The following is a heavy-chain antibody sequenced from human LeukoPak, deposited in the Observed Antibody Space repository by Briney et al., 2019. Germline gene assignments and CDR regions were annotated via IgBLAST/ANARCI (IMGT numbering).Heavy chain of an antibody. CDR3: ARFNKGYYDDDAFDI. D-gene: IGHD3-3*01. Sequence: GGSLRLSCAASGFTFSSYWMSWVRQAPGKGLEWVANIKQEGSEKYYVDSVKGRFTISRDNAKNSLYLQMNSLRAEDTAVYYCARFNKGYYDDDAFDIWGQGTKVTVSS. CDR1: GFTFSSYW. CDR2: IKQEGSEK. J-gene: IGHJ3*02. V-gene: IGHV3-7*01.